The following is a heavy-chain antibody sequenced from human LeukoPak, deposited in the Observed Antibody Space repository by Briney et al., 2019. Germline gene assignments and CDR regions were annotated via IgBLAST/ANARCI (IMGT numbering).Heavy chain of an antibody. CDR2: IYYSGST. CDR3: ARTERLHHPIRFDY. Sequence: SETLPLTCTVSGGSISSSSYYWGWIRQPPGKGREWIGSIYYSGSTYYNPSLKSRVTISVDTSKNQFSLKLSSVTAADTAVYYCARTERLHHPIRFDYWGQGTLVTVSS. J-gene: IGHJ4*02. CDR1: GGSISSSSYY. D-gene: IGHD1-14*01. V-gene: IGHV4-39*07.